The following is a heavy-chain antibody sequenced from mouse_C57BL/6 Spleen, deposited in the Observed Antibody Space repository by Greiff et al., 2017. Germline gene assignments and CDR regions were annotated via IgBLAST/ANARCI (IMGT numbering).Heavy chain of an antibody. J-gene: IGHJ4*01. CDR1: GYAFSSYW. D-gene: IGHD1-1*01. Sequence: QVQLQQSGAELVKPGASVKISCKASGYAFSSYWMNWVKQRPGKGLEWIGQIYPGDGDTNYNGKFKGKATLTADKSSSTAYMQLSSLTSEDSAVYFGARSAGLLRAMDYWGQGTSVTVSS. CDR2: IYPGDGDT. CDR3: ARSAGLLRAMDY. V-gene: IGHV1-80*01.